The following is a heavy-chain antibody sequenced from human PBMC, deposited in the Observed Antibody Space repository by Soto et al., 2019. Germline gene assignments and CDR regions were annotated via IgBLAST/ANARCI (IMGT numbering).Heavy chain of an antibody. CDR1: GGTFSSYA. J-gene: IGHJ3*02. D-gene: IGHD5-12*01. CDR3: ARENIVSRMGASDI. V-gene: IGHV1-69*13. Sequence: SVKVSCKASGGTFSSYAISWVRQAPGQGLEWMGGIIPIFGTANYAQKFQGRVTITGDESASTAYMELSSLRSEDTAVYYCARENIVSRMGASDIWGKGTVVTVPS. CDR2: IIPIFGTA.